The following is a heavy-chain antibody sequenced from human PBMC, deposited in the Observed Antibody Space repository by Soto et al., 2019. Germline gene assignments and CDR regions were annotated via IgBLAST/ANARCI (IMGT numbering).Heavy chain of an antibody. Sequence: PVGSVRLSCTVSGFAFNNYGINWVRQAPGKGLEWVSSISKSDYTYYSDSVKGRFTISRDNAKNSVSLQMNTLRVEDTAVYYCAREDSIIIPAVSDFWGQGTLVTVSS. CDR1: GFAFNNYG. V-gene: IGHV3-21*01. D-gene: IGHD2-2*01. CDR3: AREDSIIIPAVSDF. J-gene: IGHJ4*02. CDR2: ISKSDYT.